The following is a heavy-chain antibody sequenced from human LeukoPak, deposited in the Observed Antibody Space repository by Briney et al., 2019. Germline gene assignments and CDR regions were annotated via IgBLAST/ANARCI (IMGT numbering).Heavy chain of an antibody. CDR3: ARSLPIVVVAAAHAFDI. V-gene: IGHV1-46*01. Sequence: GASVKVSCKASGYTFTGYYMHWVRQAPGQGLEWMGIINPSGGSTSYAQKFQGRVTMTRDTSTSTVYMELSSLRSEDTAVYYCARSLPIVVVAAAHAFDIWGQGTMVTVSS. CDR2: INPSGGST. D-gene: IGHD2-15*01. J-gene: IGHJ3*02. CDR1: GYTFTGYY.